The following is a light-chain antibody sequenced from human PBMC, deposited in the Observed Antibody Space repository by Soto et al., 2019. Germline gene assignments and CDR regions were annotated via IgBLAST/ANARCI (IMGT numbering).Light chain of an antibody. J-gene: IGLJ1*01. CDR2: DVG. CDR1: RYDVGTYNY. Sequence: QSVLAQPAYVSGSPGQSITISCTGTRYDVGTYNYVSWYQHHPGQAPKLIIYDVGSRPSGVSHRFSGSKSGITASLAISGLQAEDEADYYCTSYSSDRPRFYVVGTGTKFTVL. V-gene: IGLV2-14*03. CDR3: TSYSSDRPRFYV.